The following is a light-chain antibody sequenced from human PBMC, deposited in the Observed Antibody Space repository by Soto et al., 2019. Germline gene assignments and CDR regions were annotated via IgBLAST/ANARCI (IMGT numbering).Light chain of an antibody. CDR2: AND. CDR1: TSNIGSHS. CDR3: STWDDSLNGVV. Sequence: QSVLTQPPSASGAPGQRVTISCSGSTSNIGSHSVNWYRQLPGTAPKVVMFANDERPSGVPDRFSGSKSGTSAPLAISGLQSEDEADYYCSTWDDSLNGVVFGGGTKLTVL. J-gene: IGLJ2*01. V-gene: IGLV1-44*01.